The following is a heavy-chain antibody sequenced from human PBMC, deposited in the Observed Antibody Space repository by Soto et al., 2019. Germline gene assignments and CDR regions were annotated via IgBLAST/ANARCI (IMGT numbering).Heavy chain of an antibody. V-gene: IGHV4-34*01. Sequence: SETLSLTCAVSGVSFSGYYWIWIRQSPGKGLEWIGEINHSGSTKHNPSLQSRVTISVDTSKNQFSLKLNSVTAADTAVYYCARANLLTGFYVVYFDVWGRGILVTVSS. J-gene: IGHJ2*01. CDR2: INHSGST. D-gene: IGHD3-9*01. CDR3: ARANLLTGFYVVYFDV. CDR1: GVSFSGYY.